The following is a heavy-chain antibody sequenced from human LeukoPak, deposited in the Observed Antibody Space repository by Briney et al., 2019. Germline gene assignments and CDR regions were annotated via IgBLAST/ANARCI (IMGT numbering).Heavy chain of an antibody. CDR1: GFTFDDYA. J-gene: IGHJ4*02. V-gene: IGHV3-9*03. CDR2: ISWNSGTI. Sequence: GRSLRLSCAASGFTFDDYAMHCVRQAPGKGLEWVSGISWNSGTIGYADSVKGRFTISRDNAKKSLYLQMNSLRAEDMALYYCAKGVSSGWYYFDYWGQGTLVTVSS. D-gene: IGHD6-19*01. CDR3: AKGVSSGWYYFDY.